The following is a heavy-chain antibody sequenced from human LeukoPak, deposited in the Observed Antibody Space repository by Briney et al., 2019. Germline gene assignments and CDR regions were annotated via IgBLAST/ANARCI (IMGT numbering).Heavy chain of an antibody. J-gene: IGHJ6*03. V-gene: IGHV3-7*01. CDR3: ARVGYSSSWYRPGDYYYYMDV. CDR2: IKQDGSEK. Sequence: QSGGSLRLSCAASGFTFSNYWMSWVRQAPGKGLEWVANIKQDGSEKYYVDSVKGRFTISRDNAKNSLYLQMNSLRAEDTAVYYCARVGYSSSWYRPGDYYYYMDVWGKGTTVTVSS. CDR1: GFTFSNYW. D-gene: IGHD6-13*01.